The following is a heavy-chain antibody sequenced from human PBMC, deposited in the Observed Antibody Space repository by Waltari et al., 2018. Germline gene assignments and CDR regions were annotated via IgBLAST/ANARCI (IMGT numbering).Heavy chain of an antibody. D-gene: IGHD3-3*01. Sequence: QVHLVQSGTEVKQPGASVKVSCKASGYWFTSYGITWVRQAPGQGLEWMGWINTYDGNTNYGQELQGRLTMTTDTITTTAYMELRGLRADDTALYFCARDAFRFLDFWGQGTLVTVSS. J-gene: IGHJ4*02. CDR1: GYWFTSYG. CDR2: INTYDGNT. V-gene: IGHV1-18*01. CDR3: ARDAFRFLDF.